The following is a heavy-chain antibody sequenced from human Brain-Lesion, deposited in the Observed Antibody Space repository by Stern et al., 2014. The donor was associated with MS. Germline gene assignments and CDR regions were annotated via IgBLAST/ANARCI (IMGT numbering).Heavy chain of an antibody. CDR1: GFTYTDYW. V-gene: IGHV3-30*18. J-gene: IGHJ4*02. CDR2: ISNDGNHK. D-gene: IGHD1-1*01. CDR3: AKHLAERPFDY. Sequence: AQLVESGGGLVQPGGSLRLSCAASGFTYTDYWMRWVRQAPGKGPEWVAVISNDGNHKYYAGSVKDRFTISRDNSKNTLYLQMNSLRVEDTAFYYCAKHLAERPFDYWGQGTLVTVSS.